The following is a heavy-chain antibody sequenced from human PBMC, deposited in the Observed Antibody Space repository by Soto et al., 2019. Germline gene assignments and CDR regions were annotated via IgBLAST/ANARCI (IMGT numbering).Heavy chain of an antibody. CDR2: INPNSGGT. D-gene: IGHD2-2*01. J-gene: IGHJ4*02. V-gene: IGHV1-2*04. Sequence: ASVKVSCKASGYTFTGYYMHWVRQAPGQGLEWMGWINPNSGGTNYAQKFQGWVTMTRDTSISTAYMELSRLRSDDTAAYYCARVDCSSTSCSGNLDYWGQGTLVTVSS. CDR3: ARVDCSSTSCSGNLDY. CDR1: GYTFTGYY.